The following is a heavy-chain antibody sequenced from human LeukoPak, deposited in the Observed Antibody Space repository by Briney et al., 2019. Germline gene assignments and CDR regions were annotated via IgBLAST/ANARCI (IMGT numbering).Heavy chain of an antibody. V-gene: IGHV1-69*06. Sequence: GASVKVSCKASGYTFTSYGISWVRQAPGQGLEWMGGIIPIFGTANYAQKFQGRVTITADKSTSTAYMELSSLRSEDTAVYYCARSYYDFWSGYPTNYYYYMDVWGKGTTVTVSS. D-gene: IGHD3-3*01. CDR2: IIPIFGTA. CDR1: GYTFTSYG. J-gene: IGHJ6*03. CDR3: ARSYYDFWSGYPTNYYYYMDV.